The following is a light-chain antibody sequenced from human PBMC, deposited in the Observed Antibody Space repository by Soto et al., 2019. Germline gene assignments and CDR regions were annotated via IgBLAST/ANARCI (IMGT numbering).Light chain of an antibody. CDR2: AAS. CDR3: QKYDSAPWT. Sequence: DIQMSQSPSSLSASVRDRVTITCRASQGISNYLAWYHQKPGKVPKLLIYAASTLQSGVPSRFSGSGSGTDFTLTISSLQPEDVATYYCQKYDSAPWTFGQGTKVEIK. V-gene: IGKV1-27*01. CDR1: QGISNY. J-gene: IGKJ1*01.